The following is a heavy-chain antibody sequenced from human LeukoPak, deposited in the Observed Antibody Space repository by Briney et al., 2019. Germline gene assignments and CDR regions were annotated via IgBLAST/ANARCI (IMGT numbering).Heavy chain of an antibody. CDR1: GGSISSYY. V-gene: IGHV4-59*08. Sequence: PSETLSLTCTVSGGSISSYYWSWIRQPPGKGLEWIGDIYYSGSTNYNPSLKSRVTISVDTSKNQFSLRLSSVTAADPAVYYSARLASGSYGPLTPFDYWGQGTLVTVSS. D-gene: IGHD1-26*01. J-gene: IGHJ4*02. CDR3: ARLASGSYGPLTPFDY. CDR2: IYYSGST.